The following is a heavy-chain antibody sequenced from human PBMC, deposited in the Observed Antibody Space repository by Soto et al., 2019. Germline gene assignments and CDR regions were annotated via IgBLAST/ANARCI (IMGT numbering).Heavy chain of an antibody. D-gene: IGHD2-15*01. Sequence: QVQLVQSGAEVKKPGSSVKVSCKASGGTFSSYAISWVRQAPGQGLEWMGGIIPIFGTVNYAQKFQGRVTITADESTSTAYMELSSLRSEDTAVYYCARDSGAGGNYYYYGMDVWGQGTTVTVSS. CDR2: IIPIFGTV. J-gene: IGHJ6*02. V-gene: IGHV1-69*01. CDR3: ARDSGAGGNYYYYGMDV. CDR1: GGTFSSYA.